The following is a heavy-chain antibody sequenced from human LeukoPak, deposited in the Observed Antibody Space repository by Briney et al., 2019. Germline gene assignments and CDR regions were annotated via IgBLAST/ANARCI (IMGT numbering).Heavy chain of an antibody. CDR2: ISSSGSTI. CDR1: GFIFSNYG. D-gene: IGHD3-10*02. V-gene: IGHV3-48*04. Sequence: GGSLRLSCAASGFIFSNYGMNWVRKAPGKGLEWVSYISSSGSTIYYADSVKGRFTISRDNAKNSLYLQMNSLRAEDTAVYYCAELGITMIGGVWGKGTTVTISS. CDR3: AELGITMIGGV. J-gene: IGHJ6*04.